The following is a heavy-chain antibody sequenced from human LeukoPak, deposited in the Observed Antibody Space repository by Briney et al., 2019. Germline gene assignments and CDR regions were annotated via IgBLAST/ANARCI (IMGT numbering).Heavy chain of an antibody. J-gene: IGHJ4*02. D-gene: IGHD6-13*01. CDR3: ARDSGIAAAGTGYFDY. CDR1: GGSISSSSYY. V-gene: IGHV4-39*07. CDR2: IYYSGST. Sequence: PSENLSLTCTVSGGSISSSSYYWGWIRQPPGKGLEWIGSIYYSGSTYYNPSLKSRVTISVDTSKNQFSLKLSSVTAADTAVYYCARDSGIAAAGTGYFDYWGQGTLVTVSS.